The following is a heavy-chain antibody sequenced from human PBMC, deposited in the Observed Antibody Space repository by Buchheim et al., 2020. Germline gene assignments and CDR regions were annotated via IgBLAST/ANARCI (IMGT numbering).Heavy chain of an antibody. Sequence: QVQLVQSGAEVKKPGSSVKVSCKASGGTFSSYAISWVRQAPGQGLEWMGGIIPIFGTANYAQKFQGRVTITADKSTSTAYMGLSSLRSEDTAVYYCARLVRAPGYCSSTSCSGNDYWGQGTL. CDR3: ARLVRAPGYCSSTSCSGNDY. CDR1: GGTFSSYA. V-gene: IGHV1-69*06. D-gene: IGHD2-2*03. CDR2: IIPIFGTA. J-gene: IGHJ4*02.